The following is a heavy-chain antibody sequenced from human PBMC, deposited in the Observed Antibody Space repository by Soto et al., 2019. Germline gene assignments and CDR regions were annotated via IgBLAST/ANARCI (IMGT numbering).Heavy chain of an antibody. D-gene: IGHD3-10*01. V-gene: IGHV3-74*01. J-gene: IGHJ6*03. CDR3: ARPPRSYYGSGIPGAPQRNYYMDV. CDR1: GFTFSSYW. Sequence: GGSLRLSCAASGFTFSSYWMHWVRQAPGKGLVWVSRINSDGSSTSYADSVKGRFTISRDNAKNTLYLQMNSLRAEDTAVYYCARPPRSYYGSGIPGAPQRNYYMDVWGKGTTVTVSS. CDR2: INSDGSST.